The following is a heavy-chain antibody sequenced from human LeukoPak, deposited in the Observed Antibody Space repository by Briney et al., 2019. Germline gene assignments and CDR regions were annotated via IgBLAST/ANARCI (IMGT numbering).Heavy chain of an antibody. Sequence: ASVKVSCKASGYTFTNYGITWVRQAPGQGLEWMGWISAYNGDTTYAQNLQGRVTMTTDTSTSTAYMELRSLTSGDTAVYYGARGPYCSGGTCYSQFLDHWGQGTLVTVSS. CDR2: ISAYNGDT. D-gene: IGHD2-15*01. CDR3: ARGPYCSGGTCYSQFLDH. CDR1: GYTFTNYG. V-gene: IGHV1-18*01. J-gene: IGHJ4*02.